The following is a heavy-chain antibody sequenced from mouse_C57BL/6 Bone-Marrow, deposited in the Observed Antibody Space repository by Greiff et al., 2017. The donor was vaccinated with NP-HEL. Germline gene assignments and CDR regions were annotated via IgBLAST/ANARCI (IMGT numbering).Heavy chain of an antibody. V-gene: IGHV1-59*01. J-gene: IGHJ2*01. CDR1: GYTFTSYW. CDR2: IDPSDSYT. Sequence: QVQLQQPGAELVRPGTSVKLSCKASGYTFTSYWMHWVKQRPGQGLEWIGVIDPSDSYTNYNQKFKGKATLTVDTSSSTAYMQLSSLTSEDSAVYYCAKDPLWGQGTTLTVSS. CDR3: AKDPL.